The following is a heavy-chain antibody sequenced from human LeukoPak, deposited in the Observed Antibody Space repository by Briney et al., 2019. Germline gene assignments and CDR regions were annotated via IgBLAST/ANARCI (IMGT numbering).Heavy chain of an antibody. CDR3: ARVSSSGWYWGMNIDY. Sequence: GGSLRLSRAASGFTFSSYGMHWVRQAPGKGLEWVAVIWYDGSNKYYADSVKGRFIISRDNSKNTLYPQMNSLRAEDTAVYYCARVSSSGWYWGMNIDYWGRGTLVTVSS. CDR2: IWYDGSNK. CDR1: GFTFSSYG. D-gene: IGHD6-19*01. V-gene: IGHV3-33*01. J-gene: IGHJ4*02.